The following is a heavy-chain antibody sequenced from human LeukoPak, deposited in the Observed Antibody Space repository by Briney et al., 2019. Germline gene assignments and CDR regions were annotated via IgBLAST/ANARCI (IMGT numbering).Heavy chain of an antibody. CDR1: GYSFTSYW. V-gene: IGHV5-51*01. Sequence: GESLKISCKGSGYSFTSYWIGWLRQMPGKGLEWMGIIYPGDSDTRYSPSFQGQFTISADKSSSTAYLQWSSLKASDTAMYYCARAMVRGVNYYYYYYGMDVWGQGTTVTVSS. CDR3: ARAMVRGVNYYYYYYGMDV. CDR2: IYPGDSDT. J-gene: IGHJ6*02. D-gene: IGHD3-10*01.